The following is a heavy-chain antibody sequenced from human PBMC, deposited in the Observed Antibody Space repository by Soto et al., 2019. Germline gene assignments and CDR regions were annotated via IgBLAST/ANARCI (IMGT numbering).Heavy chain of an antibody. CDR3: ARDQEEYYYDSSDHWFDP. J-gene: IGHJ5*02. CDR2: IYYSGST. V-gene: IGHV4-31*03. D-gene: IGHD3-22*01. CDR1: GGSIGSGGYY. Sequence: SETLSLTCTVSGGSIGSGGYYWGGIRQHPGKGLEWIGYIYYSGSTYYNPSLKSRVTMSVDTSKNQFSLKLSSVTAADTAVYYCARDQEEYYYDSSDHWFDPWGQGTLVTVSS.